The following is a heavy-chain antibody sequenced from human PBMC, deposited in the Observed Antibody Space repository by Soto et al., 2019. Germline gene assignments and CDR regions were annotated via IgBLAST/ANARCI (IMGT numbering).Heavy chain of an antibody. CDR1: GFSLSTSGVA. V-gene: IGHV2-5*02. D-gene: IGHD2-21*02. J-gene: IGHJ3*02. CDR2: IYWDDDK. CDR3: AHRLTATAFDI. Sequence: QITLKESGPTLVTPTQTLRLTCTFSGFSLSTSGVAVGWIRQPPGKALEWLALIYWDDDKRYSPSMKGRLTITRDTSKNQVVLIMTNMDPEDTATYYCAHRLTATAFDIWGQGTMVTVSS.